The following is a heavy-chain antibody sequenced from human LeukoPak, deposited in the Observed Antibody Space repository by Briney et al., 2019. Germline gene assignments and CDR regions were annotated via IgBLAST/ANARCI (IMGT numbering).Heavy chain of an antibody. J-gene: IGHJ4*02. CDR2: IDWDDDK. CDR3: ARIRIAAGYFDY. Sequence: ESGPTLVNPTQSLTLTCTFSGFSLSTNGMCVSWIRQPPGKALEGLSRIDWDDDKYYSTSLKTRLTISKDTSQNQVVLTMTNMDPVDTATYYCARIRIAAGYFDYWGQGTLVTVSS. V-gene: IGHV2-70*11. D-gene: IGHD6-13*01. CDR1: GFSLSTNGMC.